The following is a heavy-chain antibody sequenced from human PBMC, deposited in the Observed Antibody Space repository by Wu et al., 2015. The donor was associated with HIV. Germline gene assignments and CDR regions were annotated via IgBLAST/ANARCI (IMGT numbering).Heavy chain of an antibody. Sequence: QVQLVQSGAEVKKPGASVRVSCKTSGYTFTGYYIHWVRQAPGQGLEWMGWIDPSGGDTSFSQKLQSRVTMTRDTSISTAYMELSRLRFDDTAVYYCARDPQEVSGWYTHWGQGTLVTVSS. CDR1: GYTFTGYY. D-gene: IGHD6-19*01. CDR2: IDPSGGDT. J-gene: IGHJ4*02. V-gene: IGHV1-2*02. CDR3: ARDPQEVSGWYTH.